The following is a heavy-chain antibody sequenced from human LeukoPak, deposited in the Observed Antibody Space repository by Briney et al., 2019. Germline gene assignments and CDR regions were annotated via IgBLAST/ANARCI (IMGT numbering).Heavy chain of an antibody. Sequence: PGGSLRLSCAASGFTFSSHSMNWVRQAPGKGLEWVSYISSSSSSRYHADSVKGRFTISRDDARNSLYLQMNSLRAEDTAVYYCARMSGSRLPGYWGQGALVTVSS. J-gene: IGHJ4*02. CDR3: ARMSGSRLPGY. CDR1: GFTFSSHS. D-gene: IGHD3-3*01. V-gene: IGHV3-48*01. CDR2: ISSSSSSR.